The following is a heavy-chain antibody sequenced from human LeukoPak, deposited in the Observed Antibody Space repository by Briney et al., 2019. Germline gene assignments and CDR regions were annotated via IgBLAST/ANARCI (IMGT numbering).Heavy chain of an antibody. CDR3: AKDCSSTSCYTGE. V-gene: IGHV3-23*01. D-gene: IGHD2-2*02. CDR1: GFTFSSYA. Sequence: GGSLRLSCAASGFTFSSYAMSWVRQAPGKGLEWVSAISGSGGITYYADSVKGRFTISRDNSKNTLYLQMNSLRAEDTAVYYCAKDCSSTSCYTGEWGQGTLVTVSS. CDR2: ISGSGGIT. J-gene: IGHJ4*02.